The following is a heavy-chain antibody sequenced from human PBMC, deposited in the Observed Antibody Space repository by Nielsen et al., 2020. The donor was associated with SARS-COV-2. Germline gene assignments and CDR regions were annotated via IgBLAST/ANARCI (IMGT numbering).Heavy chain of an antibody. V-gene: IGHV1-46*01. D-gene: IGHD2-2*01. Sequence: ASVKVSCKASGYTFTSYYMHWVRQAPGQGLEWMGIINPSGGSTSYAQKFQGRVTMTRDTSISTAYMELSRLRSDDTAVYYCASIVVVPGGIDVWGQGTTVTVSS. CDR2: INPSGGST. CDR3: ASIVVVPGGIDV. J-gene: IGHJ6*02. CDR1: GYTFTSYY.